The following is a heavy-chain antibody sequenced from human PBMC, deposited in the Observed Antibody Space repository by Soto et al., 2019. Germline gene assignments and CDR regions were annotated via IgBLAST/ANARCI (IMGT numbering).Heavy chain of an antibody. V-gene: IGHV5-51*01. CDR1: GYSFTSYW. J-gene: IGHJ4*02. CDR3: ARQGDRWLHQIDY. D-gene: IGHD5-12*01. Sequence: GESLKISCKGSGYSFTSYWIGWVRQMPGKGLEWMGIIYPGDSDTRYSPSFQGQVTISADKSIRTAYLQWSSLKASDTAMYYCARQGDRWLHQIDYWGQGTLVTVSS. CDR2: IYPGDSDT.